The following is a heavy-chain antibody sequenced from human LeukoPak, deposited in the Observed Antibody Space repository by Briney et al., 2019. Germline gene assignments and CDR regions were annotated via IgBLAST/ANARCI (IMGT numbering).Heavy chain of an antibody. D-gene: IGHD2-15*01. CDR3: VREGILRTFDY. CDR1: EFTFSSYA. CDR2: ISYDGTNK. J-gene: IGHJ4*02. Sequence: GGSLRLSCAVSEFTFSSYAMHWVRQAPGKGLEWVAVISYDGTNKYYADSVKGRFTISRDNSNNTLCLQMNSLRGEDTAVYYCVREGILRTFDYWGQGNPGHRLL. V-gene: IGHV3-30*01.